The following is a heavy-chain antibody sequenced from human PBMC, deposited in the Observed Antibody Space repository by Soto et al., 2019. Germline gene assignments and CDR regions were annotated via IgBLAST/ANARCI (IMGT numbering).Heavy chain of an antibody. CDR2: ISGDSGNT. V-gene: IGHV1-3*01. CDR1: GYMFTKSA. CDR3: ARDGVAAGNINFDY. D-gene: IGHD6-19*01. J-gene: IGHJ4*01. Sequence: GASVKGSCKASGYMFTKSAMHWVRQAPGQRLEWMGWISGDSGNTKYSPKLQDRVTITRDTSASTAYMELSSLRSEDTALYYCARDGVAAGNINFDYWGQGTLVTVSS.